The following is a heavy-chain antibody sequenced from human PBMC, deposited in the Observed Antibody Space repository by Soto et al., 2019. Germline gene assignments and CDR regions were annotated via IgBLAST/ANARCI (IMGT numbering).Heavy chain of an antibody. CDR2: IIPILGIA. Sequence: QVQLVQSGAEVKKPGSSVKVSCKASGGTFSSYTISWVRQAPGQGLEWMGRIIPILGIANYAQKFQGRVTITADKSTSIAYMELSSLRSEDTAVYYCARVNHCSGGSCYSEYYFDYWGQGTLVTVSS. D-gene: IGHD2-15*01. J-gene: IGHJ4*02. V-gene: IGHV1-69*02. CDR1: GGTFSSYT. CDR3: ARVNHCSGGSCYSEYYFDY.